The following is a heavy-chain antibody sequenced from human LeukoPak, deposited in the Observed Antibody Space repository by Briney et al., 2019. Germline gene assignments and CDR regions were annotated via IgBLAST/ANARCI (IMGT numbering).Heavy chain of an antibody. CDR3: ARAPNWNQGTVDY. Sequence: SETLSLTCAVYGGSFSGYYWSWIRQPPGKGLEWIGEINHSGSTNYNPSLKSRVTISVDTSKNQFSLKLSSVTAADTAVYYCARAPNWNQGTVDYWGQGTLVTVSS. V-gene: IGHV4-34*01. D-gene: IGHD1-20*01. CDR1: GGSFSGYY. J-gene: IGHJ4*02. CDR2: INHSGST.